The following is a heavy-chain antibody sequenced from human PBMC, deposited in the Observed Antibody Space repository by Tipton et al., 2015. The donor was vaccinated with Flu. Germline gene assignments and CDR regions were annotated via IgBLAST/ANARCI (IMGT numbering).Heavy chain of an antibody. CDR1: GGSLSSYY. V-gene: IGHV4-4*07. CDR2: MYTSGTI. D-gene: IGHD1-1*01. CDR3: ARDLWNDRRAYYYYGVDV. J-gene: IGHJ6*02. Sequence: TLSLTCTVSGGSLSSYYWSWIRQPVGKGLEWVGRMYTSGTINYNPSLKTRITMSVDASKQQFSLRLTSLTAADTAVYFCARDLWNDRRAYYYYGVDVWGQGTTVTVSS.